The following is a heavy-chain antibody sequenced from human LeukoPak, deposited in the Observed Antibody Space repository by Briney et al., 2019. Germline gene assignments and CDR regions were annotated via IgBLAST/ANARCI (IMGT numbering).Heavy chain of an antibody. J-gene: IGHJ4*02. CDR2: INIDSITV. V-gene: IGHV3-48*01. Sequence: PLGSLRLSCAASGFPPSSYSINWVCQAPGEGLEWVSYINIDSITVNYADSVKGRFTISRDNAKNSLYLQMNSLRAEDTAVYYCSTAKFDNWGQGTLVTVSS. CDR1: GFPPSSYS. CDR3: STAKFDN.